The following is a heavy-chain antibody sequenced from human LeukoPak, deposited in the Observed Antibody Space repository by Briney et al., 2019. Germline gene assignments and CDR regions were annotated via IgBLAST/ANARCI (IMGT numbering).Heavy chain of an antibody. Sequence: GGSLRLSCAASGFTFSSYSMNWVRQAPGKGLEWVSSISSSSSYIYYADSVKGRFTISRDNAKNSLYLQMNSLRAEDTAVYYCARDSSGSYYFWYYYYMDVWGKGTTVTVSS. CDR3: ARDSSGSYYFWYYYYMDV. J-gene: IGHJ6*03. D-gene: IGHD1-26*01. CDR1: GFTFSSYS. V-gene: IGHV3-21*01. CDR2: ISSSSSYI.